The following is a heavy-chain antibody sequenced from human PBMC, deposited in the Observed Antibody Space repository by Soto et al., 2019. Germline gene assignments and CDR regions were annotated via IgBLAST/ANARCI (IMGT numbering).Heavy chain of an antibody. CDR3: AREEGLRKSSWCFDL. V-gene: IGHV4-31*03. CDR2: IYYSGST. D-gene: IGHD5-12*01. J-gene: IGHJ2*01. Sequence: TLSLPFTVSGGSISSGGYYWSCIRQHPGKGLEWIGYIYYSGSTYYNPSLKSRVTISVDTSKNQFSLKLSSVTAEDTAVYYCAREEGLRKSSWCFDLWGRGTLVTVSS. CDR1: GGSISSGGYY.